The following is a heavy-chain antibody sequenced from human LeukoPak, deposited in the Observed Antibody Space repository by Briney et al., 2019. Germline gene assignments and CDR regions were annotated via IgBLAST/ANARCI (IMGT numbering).Heavy chain of an antibody. Sequence: SETLSLTCTVSGGSISHYYWSWIRQPLGKGLEWIGYIYYSGSTNYNPSLKSRVTISVDTSKNQFSLKLSSVTAADTAVYYCARGYYDSSGYLISYNWFDPWGQGTLVTVSS. D-gene: IGHD3-22*01. CDR1: GGSISHYY. CDR2: IYYSGST. J-gene: IGHJ5*02. CDR3: ARGYYDSSGYLISYNWFDP. V-gene: IGHV4-59*01.